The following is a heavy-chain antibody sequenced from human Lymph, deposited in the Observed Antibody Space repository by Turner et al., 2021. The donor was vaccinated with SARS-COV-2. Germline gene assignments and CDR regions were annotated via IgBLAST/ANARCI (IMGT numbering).Heavy chain of an antibody. D-gene: IGHD1-1*01. V-gene: IGHV3-53*02. CDR3: ARDLQLYGMDV. CDR2: IYSGGST. Sequence: EVQLVETGGGLIQPGGSLRLSGAASGFIVSSNYMNWVRQAPGKGLEWVSLIYSGGSTYYADSVKGRFTISRDNSKNTLYLQMNSLRAEDTAVYYCARDLQLYGMDVWGQGTTVTVSS. J-gene: IGHJ6*02. CDR1: GFIVSSNY.